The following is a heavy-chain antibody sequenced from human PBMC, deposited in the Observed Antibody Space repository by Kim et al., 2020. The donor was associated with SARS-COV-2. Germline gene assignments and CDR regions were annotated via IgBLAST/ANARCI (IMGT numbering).Heavy chain of an antibody. Sequence: GGSLRLSCAASGFTFNSFSMNWVRQAPGKGLEWVSYISSSSSTIYYADSVKGRFTISRDNGKNSLYLQMNSLRAEDTAVYYCARFSGSNSGMDVWGQGTTVTVSS. CDR2: ISSSSSTI. J-gene: IGHJ6*02. D-gene: IGHD1-26*01. CDR1: GFTFNSFS. CDR3: ARFSGSNSGMDV. V-gene: IGHV3-48*04.